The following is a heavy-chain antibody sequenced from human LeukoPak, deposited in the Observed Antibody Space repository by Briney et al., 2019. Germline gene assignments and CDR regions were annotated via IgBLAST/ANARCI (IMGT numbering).Heavy chain of an antibody. J-gene: IGHJ6*03. D-gene: IGHD2-2*01. CDR2: ISGSGGST. CDR3: ANPPWYQAEYYMDV. V-gene: IGHV3-23*01. Sequence: GGSLRLSCAASGFTFSSYAMSWVRQAPGKGLEWVSAISGSGGSTYYADSVKGRFTISRDNSKNTLYLQMNSLRAEDTALYYCANPPWYQAEYYMDVWSKGTTVTVSS. CDR1: GFTFSSYA.